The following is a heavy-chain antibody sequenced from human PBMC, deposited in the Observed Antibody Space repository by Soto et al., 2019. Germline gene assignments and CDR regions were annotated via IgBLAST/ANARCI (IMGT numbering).Heavy chain of an antibody. CDR3: ARGPYYYYMDV. Sequence: QVQLVQSGAEVKKPGSSVKVSCKPSGGTSSSYTISWVRKPPGQGLEWMGRIIPILGIANYAQKFQGRVTITADKSTSTAYMELSSLRAEDTAVYYCARGPYYYYMDVWGKGTTVTVSS. CDR1: GGTSSSYT. J-gene: IGHJ6*03. CDR2: IIPILGIA. V-gene: IGHV1-69*02.